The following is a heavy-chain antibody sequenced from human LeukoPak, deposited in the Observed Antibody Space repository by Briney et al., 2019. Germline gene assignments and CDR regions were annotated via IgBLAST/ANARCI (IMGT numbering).Heavy chain of an antibody. CDR2: INPSGGST. CDR1: RYTFTSYY. CDR3: ARANCSSTSCAPDY. Sequence: ASVKVSCKASRYTFTSYYMHWVRQAPGQGLEWMGIINPSGGSTIYAQIFQGRVTMTRDTSTSTVYMELSRLRSEDTAVYYCARANCSSTSCAPDYWGQGMLVTVSS. D-gene: IGHD2-2*01. J-gene: IGHJ4*02. V-gene: IGHV1-46*01.